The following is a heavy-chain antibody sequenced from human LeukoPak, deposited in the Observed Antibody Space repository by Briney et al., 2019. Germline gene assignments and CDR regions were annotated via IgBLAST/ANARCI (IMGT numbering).Heavy chain of an antibody. V-gene: IGHV4-61*02. J-gene: IGHJ4*02. CDR3: ARPHSGTVNASTYGVIDY. D-gene: IGHD2-8*01. CDR1: GGSINSGSYY. CDR2: IYTSGST. Sequence: SETLSLTCTVSGGSINSGSYYWSWIRQPAGKGLEWIGRIYTSGSTNYSPSLKSRVTISIDTSKNHFSLKLSSVTAADTAMYYCARPHSGTVNASTYGVIDYWGQGTLVTVSS.